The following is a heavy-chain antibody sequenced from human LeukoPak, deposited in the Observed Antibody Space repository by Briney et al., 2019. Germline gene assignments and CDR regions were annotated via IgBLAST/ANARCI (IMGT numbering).Heavy chain of an antibody. V-gene: IGHV6-1*01. CDR2: TYYMSKWIN. Sequence: SQTLSLPCAISGDSVSSNSAAWNWIRQSPSRGLEWLGRTYYMSKWINDHAVSVKSRITISPDTSKNQFSLQLNSVTPEDTAVYYCVRWGHQQGALDIWGQGTVVTVSS. CDR3: VRWGHQQGALDI. CDR1: GDSVSSNSAA. D-gene: IGHD3-16*01. J-gene: IGHJ3*02.